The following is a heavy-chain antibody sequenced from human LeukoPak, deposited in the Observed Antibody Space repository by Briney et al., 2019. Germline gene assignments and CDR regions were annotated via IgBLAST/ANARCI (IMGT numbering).Heavy chain of an antibody. CDR2: IIPIFGTA. CDR3: ARGRDYGDYDWFDP. V-gene: IGHV1-69*05. Sequence: SVKVSCKASGGTFSSYAISWVRQAPGQGLEWMGGIIPIFGTANYAQKFQGRVTITTDESTSTAYMELSSLRSEDTAVYYCARGRDYGDYDWFDPWGQGTLVTVSS. CDR1: GGTFSSYA. D-gene: IGHD4-17*01. J-gene: IGHJ5*02.